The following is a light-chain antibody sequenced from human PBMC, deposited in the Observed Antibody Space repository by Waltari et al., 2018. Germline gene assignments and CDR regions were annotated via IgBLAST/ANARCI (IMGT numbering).Light chain of an antibody. CDR3: QQYATSPRT. J-gene: IGKJ1*01. Sequence: EIVLTQSPGTLSLSPGERATLSCRASQSIGSSSTCLAWYQQKPGQAPRLLIYGAYTTATGIPDRFSGSGSGTDFTLIISRVEPEDFAVYYCQQYATSPRTFGQGTRVEVK. CDR1: QSIGSSSTC. V-gene: IGKV3-20*01. CDR2: GAY.